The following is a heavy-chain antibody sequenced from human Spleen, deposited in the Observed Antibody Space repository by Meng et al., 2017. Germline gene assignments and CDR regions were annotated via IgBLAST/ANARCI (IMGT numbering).Heavy chain of an antibody. J-gene: IGHJ6*02. CDR2: ISSSSSYI. CDR3: ASTVSVLYYYYGMDL. Sequence: GESLKISCAASGFTFSSYSMNWVRQAPGKGLEWVSSISSSSSYIYYADSVKGRFTISRDNAKNSLYLQMNSLRAEDTAVYYCASTVSVLYYYYGMDLWGQGTTVTVSS. D-gene: IGHD4-17*01. CDR1: GFTFSSYS. V-gene: IGHV3-21*01.